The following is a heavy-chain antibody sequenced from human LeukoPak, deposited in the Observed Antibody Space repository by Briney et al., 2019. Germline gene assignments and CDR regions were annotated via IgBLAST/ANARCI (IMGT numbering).Heavy chain of an antibody. D-gene: IGHD6-6*01. CDR3: AAGTAGRPEYFQH. CDR2: FVVGSGNR. V-gene: IGHV1-58*02. CDR1: GFTFTSSA. J-gene: IGHJ1*01. Sequence: EASVKVSCKASGFTFTSSAMQWVRQARGQRLEWIGWFVVGSGNRKYAQKFQERVSITRDMSTRKAYMELSSLRSEGTAVYYCAAGTAGRPEYFQHWGQGTLVSVSS.